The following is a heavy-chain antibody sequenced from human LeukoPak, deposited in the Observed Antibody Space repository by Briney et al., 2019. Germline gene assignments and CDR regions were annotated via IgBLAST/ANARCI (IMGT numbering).Heavy chain of an antibody. CDR2: ISAYNGNT. CDR3: ARDRGMVMVRGVIGY. D-gene: IGHD3-10*01. CDR1: GYTLTSYG. J-gene: IGHJ4*02. Sequence: ASVKVSCKASGYTLTSYGISWVPHAPGQGLEWMGWISAYNGNTNYAQKLQGRVTMTTDTSTSTAYMELRSLRSDDTAVYYCARDRGMVMVRGVIGYWGQGTLVTVSS. V-gene: IGHV1-18*01.